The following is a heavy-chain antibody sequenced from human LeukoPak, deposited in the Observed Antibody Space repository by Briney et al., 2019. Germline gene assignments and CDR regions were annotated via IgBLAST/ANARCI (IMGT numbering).Heavy chain of an antibody. CDR2: IYSGGST. V-gene: IGHV3-53*01. D-gene: IGHD2-2*01. J-gene: IGHJ4*02. CDR1: GFTFSSYW. CDR3: ARDLYCSSTSCSDY. Sequence: GGSLRLSCAASGFTFSSYWMNWVRQAPGKGLEWVSVIYSGGSTYYADSVKGRFTISRDNSKNTLYLQMNSLRAEDTAVYYCARDLYCSSTSCSDYWGQGTLVTVSS.